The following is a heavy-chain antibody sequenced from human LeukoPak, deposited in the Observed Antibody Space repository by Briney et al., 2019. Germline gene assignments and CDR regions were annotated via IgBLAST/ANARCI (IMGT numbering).Heavy chain of an antibody. J-gene: IGHJ4*02. Sequence: GGSLRLSCAASGFTFSSYAMHWIRQAPGKGLERVSYISGSGNIIYYADSVKGRFTISRDNARNSLYLQMNSLRAEDTAVYYCARDPFMTTGWGIDYWGQGTLVTVSS. CDR1: GFTFSSYA. CDR2: ISGSGNII. CDR3: ARDPFMTTGWGIDY. D-gene: IGHD4-17*01. V-gene: IGHV3-48*04.